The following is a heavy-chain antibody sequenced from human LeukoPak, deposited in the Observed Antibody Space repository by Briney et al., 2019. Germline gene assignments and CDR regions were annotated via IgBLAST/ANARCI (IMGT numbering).Heavy chain of an antibody. Sequence: GGSPRLSCAASGFTFSSYEMNWVRQAPGKGLEWVSYISSSGSTIYYAYSMTGRFTISRDNAKKSLYLQMNSLRAEDTAMYFCARRVTTERGHSYGLDYWGQGILVTVSS. CDR3: ARRVTTERGHSYGLDY. V-gene: IGHV3-48*03. D-gene: IGHD5-18*01. CDR1: GFTFSSYE. J-gene: IGHJ4*02. CDR2: ISSSGSTI.